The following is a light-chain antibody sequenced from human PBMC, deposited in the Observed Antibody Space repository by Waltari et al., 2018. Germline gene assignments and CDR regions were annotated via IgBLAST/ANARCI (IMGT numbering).Light chain of an antibody. Sequence: QSALTQPRSVSGSAGQSVTISCTGTGSDYVSWYQQLPGEAPKLVISDVSKRPSGVPDPFPGSKSGSSASLTVSGLQAEDEADYYCCSFEDTWVFGGGTKLTVL. CDR1: GSDY. J-gene: IGLJ3*02. CDR3: CSFEDTWV. CDR2: DVS. V-gene: IGLV2-11*01.